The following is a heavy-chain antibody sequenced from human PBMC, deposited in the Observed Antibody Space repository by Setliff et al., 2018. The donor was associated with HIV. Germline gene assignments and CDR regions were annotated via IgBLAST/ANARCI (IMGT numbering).Heavy chain of an antibody. CDR3: VRPRVFDSSGYLSYMDV. V-gene: IGHV1-2*02. CDR1: GYTFTGYF. J-gene: IGHJ6*03. Sequence: ASVKVSCKASGYTFTGYFMHWVRQAPGQGLEWMGWISPNNGDTNIPQKFQGRVTMSLDTSTSTVYLELKALTSDDTAVYYCVRPRVFDSSGYLSYMDVWGKGTTVTVSS. D-gene: IGHD3-22*01. CDR2: ISPNNGDT.